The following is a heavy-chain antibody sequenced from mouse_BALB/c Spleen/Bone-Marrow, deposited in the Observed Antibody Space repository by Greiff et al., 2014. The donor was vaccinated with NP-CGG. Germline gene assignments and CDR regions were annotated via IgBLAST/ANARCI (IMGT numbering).Heavy chain of an antibody. CDR3: AKVTTGFAY. Sequence: LQESGAELVRPGSSVKISCKASGYAFSTYWMTWVKQRPGQGLEWIGQIYSGDGDTKYNGKFKGKATLTADKSSSTAYMQLSSLTSEDSAVYFCAKVTTGFAYWGQGTLVTVSA. CDR1: GYAFSTYW. D-gene: IGHD2-2*01. V-gene: IGHV1-80*01. J-gene: IGHJ3*01. CDR2: IYSGDGDT.